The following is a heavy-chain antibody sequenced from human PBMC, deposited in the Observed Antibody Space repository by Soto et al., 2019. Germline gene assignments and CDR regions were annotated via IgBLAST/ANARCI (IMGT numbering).Heavy chain of an antibody. J-gene: IGHJ6*02. V-gene: IGHV1-69*05. D-gene: IGHD1-7*01. CDR3: AIESARKLALPSYAMDV. CDR2: IIPIFGTA. CDR1: GGTFSSYA. Sequence: QVQLVQSGAEVKKPGSSVKVSCKASGGTFSSYAISWVRQAPGQGLEWMGGIIPIFGTANYAQKFQGRVTITSDGSTITAYMELSSLRSEDTAVYYCAIESARKLALPSYAMDVWGQGTTVTVSS.